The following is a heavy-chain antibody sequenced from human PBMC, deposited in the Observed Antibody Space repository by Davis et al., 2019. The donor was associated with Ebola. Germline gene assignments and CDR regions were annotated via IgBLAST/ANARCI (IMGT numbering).Heavy chain of an antibody. CDR3: GTGSACDY. Sequence: PGGSLRLSCVVPGFTFSTSYMSWVRQAPGKGLEWIGRIKTNTDGATIDYAAPVKGRFSIPRDDSKSTVFLQMNGLKTEDTAVYYCGTGSACDYWGHGTMVTVSS. CDR2: IKTNTDGATI. J-gene: IGHJ3*01. CDR1: GFTFSTSY. V-gene: IGHV3-15*01.